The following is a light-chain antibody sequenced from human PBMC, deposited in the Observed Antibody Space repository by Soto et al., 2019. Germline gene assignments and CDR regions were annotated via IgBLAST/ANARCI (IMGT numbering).Light chain of an antibody. CDR3: QQRRYWQVT. Sequence: PGEGATLSCRASQSVGSYLAWYQQKPGQAPRLLIYDASERATGIPARFSGSGSGTDFTLTISSLEPEDFAIYYCQQRRYWQVTFGQGTRLEIK. J-gene: IGKJ5*01. CDR2: DAS. CDR1: QSVGSY. V-gene: IGKV3-11*01.